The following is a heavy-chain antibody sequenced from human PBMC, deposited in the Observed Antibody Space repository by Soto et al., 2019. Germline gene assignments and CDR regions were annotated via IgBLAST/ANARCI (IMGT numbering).Heavy chain of an antibody. CDR3: AKDALTVAGPQRGSLDV. J-gene: IGHJ6*02. Sequence: GGSLRLSCAASGFTLSRKGMHWVRQAPGKGLEWVAVISYDGSNKYYGDSVKGRFTISRDNSKNTVSLQMNSLRAEDTAVYYCAKDALTVAGPQRGSLDVWGQGTTVTVSS. CDR1: GFTLSRKG. D-gene: IGHD6-19*01. V-gene: IGHV3-30*18. CDR2: ISYDGSNK.